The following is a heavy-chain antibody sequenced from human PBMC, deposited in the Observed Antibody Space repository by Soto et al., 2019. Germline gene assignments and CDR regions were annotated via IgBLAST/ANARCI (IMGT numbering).Heavy chain of an antibody. CDR3: ARRIVSTETFDY. V-gene: IGHV4-59*08. D-gene: IGHD5-12*01. J-gene: IGHJ4*02. CDR1: GGSLTSYY. Sequence: QVQLQESGPGLVKPSETLSLTCTVSGGSLTSYYWSWIRQPPGKGLEWIGFVYYTGIARYNPSLKSRIXTXVXXSKNQFPLKLTSVTAADPAIYYCARRIVSTETFDYWGQGTLVTVSS. CDR2: VYYTGIA.